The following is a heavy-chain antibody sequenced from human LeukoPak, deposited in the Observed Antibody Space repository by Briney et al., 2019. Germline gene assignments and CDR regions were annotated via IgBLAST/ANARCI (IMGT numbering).Heavy chain of an antibody. D-gene: IGHD3-16*01. CDR2: ISYDGSNK. CDR1: GFTFSSYA. CDR3: AKDLGPRYFDY. J-gene: IGHJ4*01. Sequence: PGGSLRLSCAASGFTFSSYAMHWVRQAPGKGLEWVAVISYDGSNKYYADSVKGRFTISRDNSKNTLYLQMNSLRAEDMAVYYCAKDLGPRYFDYWGHGTLVTVSS. V-gene: IGHV3-30*07.